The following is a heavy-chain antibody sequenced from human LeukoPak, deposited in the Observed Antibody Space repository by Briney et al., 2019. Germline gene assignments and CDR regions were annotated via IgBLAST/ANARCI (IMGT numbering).Heavy chain of an antibody. CDR2: IYHSGST. D-gene: IGHD2-2*01. J-gene: IGHJ4*02. CDR1: GGSISSGGYY. CDR3: AREKIVVVPAAIPDY. Sequence: SQTLSLTCTVSGGSISSGGYYWSWIRQPSGKGLEWIGYIYHSGSTYYNPSLKSRVTISVDRSKNQFSLKLSSVTAADTAVYYCAREKIVVVPAAIPDYWGQGTLVTVSS. V-gene: IGHV4-30-2*01.